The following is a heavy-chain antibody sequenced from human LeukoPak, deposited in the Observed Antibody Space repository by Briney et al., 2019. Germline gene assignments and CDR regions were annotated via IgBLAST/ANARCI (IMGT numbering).Heavy chain of an antibody. J-gene: IGHJ4*02. CDR2: IYSGGNT. D-gene: IGHD6-19*01. V-gene: IGHV3-53*01. CDR3: AREAVAVAGYFDY. Sequence: GGSLRLSCAASGFTVSGNYMSWVRQAPGKGLEWVSVIYSGGNTYYADSVKGRFTISRDNSKNTLYLQMNSLRAEDTAVYYCAREAVAVAGYFDYWGQGTLVTVSS. CDR1: GFTVSGNY.